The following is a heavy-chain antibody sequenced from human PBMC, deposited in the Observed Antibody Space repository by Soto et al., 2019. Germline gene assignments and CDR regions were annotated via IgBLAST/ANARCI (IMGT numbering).Heavy chain of an antibody. CDR1: GHTFNRHG. J-gene: IGHJ4*02. CDR3: ARDPSFTCGSKIYLDY. CDR2: ISCYNSDT. Sequence: GASVKVSCKASGHTFNRHGISWVRQAPGQGLEWMGWISCYNSDTNYAQKFQGRVTMTKDTSASTVYMELRSLRSDDTAVYYCARDPSFTCGSKIYLDYWGQGTLVTVSS. D-gene: IGHD2-8*02. V-gene: IGHV1-18*01.